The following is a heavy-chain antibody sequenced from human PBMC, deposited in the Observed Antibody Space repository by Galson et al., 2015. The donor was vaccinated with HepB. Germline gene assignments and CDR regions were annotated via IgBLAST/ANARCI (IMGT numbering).Heavy chain of an antibody. CDR3: ARENQQLVYYYYYYGMDV. CDR1: GFTFSSHW. Sequence: SLRLSCAASGFTFSSHWMSWVRQAPGKGLEWVANIKQDGSEKYYVDSVKGRFTISRDNAKNSLYLQMNSLRAEDTAVYYCARENQQLVYYYYYYGMDVWGQGTTVTVSS. J-gene: IGHJ6*02. CDR2: IKQDGSEK. D-gene: IGHD6-13*01. V-gene: IGHV3-7*03.